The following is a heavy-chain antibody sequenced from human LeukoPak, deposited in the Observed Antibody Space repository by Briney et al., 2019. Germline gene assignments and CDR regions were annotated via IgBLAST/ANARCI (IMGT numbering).Heavy chain of an antibody. V-gene: IGHV1-46*01. D-gene: IGHD3-22*01. CDR2: INPSGGST. J-gene: IGHJ4*02. CDR3: ARVDSSGYYWVDY. CDR1: GYTFTSYY. Sequence: ASVKVSCKASGYTFTSYYMHWVRQAPGQGLEWMGIINPSGGSTSNAQKFQGRVTMTRDMSTSTVYMELSSLRSEDTAVYYCARVDSSGYYWVDYWVQGTLVTVSS.